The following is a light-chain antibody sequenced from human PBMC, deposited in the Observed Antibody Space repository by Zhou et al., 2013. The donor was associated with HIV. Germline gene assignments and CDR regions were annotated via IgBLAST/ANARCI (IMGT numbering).Light chain of an antibody. CDR2: DAS. J-gene: IGKJ4*01. Sequence: EIVMTQSPATLSVSPGERATLSCRASQSVSSNLAWYQQKPGQAPRLLIHDASTRATGIPARFSGSGSGTEFTLTITSLQSDDFATYYCQQYNSWPPLTFGGGPRWR. CDR1: QSVSSN. CDR3: QQYNSWPPLT. V-gene: IGKV3-15*01.